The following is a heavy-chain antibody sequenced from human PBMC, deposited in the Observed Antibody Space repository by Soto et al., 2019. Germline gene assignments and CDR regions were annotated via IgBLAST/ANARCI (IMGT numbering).Heavy chain of an antibody. Sequence: GASVKVSCKTSGYTFSNYGITWVRQAPGQPLEWLGWISLYSDGANYAQKFQGRVSMTTDTSTTTAYMELRSLRSDDTAVYYCARVVPGAEAWFGPWGQGTLVTVSS. CDR2: ISLYSDGA. D-gene: IGHD2-2*01. CDR1: GYTFSNYG. CDR3: ARVVPGAEAWFGP. V-gene: IGHV1-18*01. J-gene: IGHJ5*02.